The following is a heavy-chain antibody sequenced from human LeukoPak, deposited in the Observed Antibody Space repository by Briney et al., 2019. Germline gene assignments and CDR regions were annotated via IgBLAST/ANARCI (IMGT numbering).Heavy chain of an antibody. CDR3: ARADDPARVTSLDI. D-gene: IGHD5-18*01. CDR2: IRYDGSNK. V-gene: IGHV3-30*02. J-gene: IGHJ3*02. Sequence: GGSLRLSCVVSGFTFSSYGMHWVRQAPRKGLEWVGFIRYDGSNKYYADSVKGRFTISRDNSKNTLYLQMNSLRAEDTAVYYCARADDPARVTSLDIWGQGTMVTVSS. CDR1: GFTFSSYG.